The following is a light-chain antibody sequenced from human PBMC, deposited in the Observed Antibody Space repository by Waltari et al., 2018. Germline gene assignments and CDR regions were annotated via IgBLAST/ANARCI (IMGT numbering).Light chain of an antibody. Sequence: ETVLTQSPDTLSLSPGEGVTLSYRASQSVANNYLAWYRQRPGQAPRLLIYGAASRASGIPDRFSGSGSGTDFTLTIRNLEPEDFAVYYCQQYGNSPTTFGRGTKLDIK. V-gene: IGKV3-20*01. CDR1: QSVANNY. J-gene: IGKJ2*01. CDR3: QQYGNSPTT. CDR2: GAA.